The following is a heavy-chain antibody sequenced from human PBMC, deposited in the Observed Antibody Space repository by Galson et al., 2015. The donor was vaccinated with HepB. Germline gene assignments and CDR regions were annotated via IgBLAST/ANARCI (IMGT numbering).Heavy chain of an antibody. CDR1: GGSISSGNYY. D-gene: IGHD4-17*01. J-gene: IGHJ5*02. Sequence: TLSLTCAVSGGSISSGNYYWSWIRQPPGKGLEWIGYIYYSGSTYYNPSLKSRVTISVDTSKNQFSLKLSSVTAADTAVYYCAARAPYGDYDHNWFDPWGQGTLVTVSS. CDR2: IYYSGST. V-gene: IGHV4-30-4*01. CDR3: AARAPYGDYDHNWFDP.